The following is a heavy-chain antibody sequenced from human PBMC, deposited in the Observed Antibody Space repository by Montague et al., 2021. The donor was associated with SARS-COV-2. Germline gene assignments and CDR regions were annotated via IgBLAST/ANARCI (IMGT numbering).Heavy chain of an antibody. V-gene: IGHV6-1*01. CDR1: GDSVPSNSAT. CDR3: TSGRGGNYNVMDV. J-gene: IGHJ6*02. CDR2: TYYRSKWYN. Sequence: CAISGDSVPSNSATWNWVRQSPSRGLEWLGRTYYRSKWYNDYAVSVRGRVTINPDTSKNQFSLQLNSVTPEDTAIYYCTSGRGGNYNVMDVWGQGTTVTVSS. D-gene: IGHD3-16*01.